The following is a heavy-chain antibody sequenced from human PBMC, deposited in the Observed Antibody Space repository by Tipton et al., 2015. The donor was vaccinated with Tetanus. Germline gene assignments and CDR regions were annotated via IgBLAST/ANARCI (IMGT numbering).Heavy chain of an antibody. CDR3: ARPLTSVAFGGFAFDV. CDR2: IYPGDSYS. D-gene: IGHD3-16*01. J-gene: IGHJ3*01. CDR1: GYMFSSHW. Sequence: QLVQSGAEVKQPGESLKISCKGSGYMFSSHWIGWVRQVPGKGLEWLGTIYPGDSYSTYSPSFEGQVTLSADRSIDTAYLQWSSLKASDTAIYHCARPLTSVAFGGFAFDVWGQGTLVTVSS. V-gene: IGHV5-51*01.